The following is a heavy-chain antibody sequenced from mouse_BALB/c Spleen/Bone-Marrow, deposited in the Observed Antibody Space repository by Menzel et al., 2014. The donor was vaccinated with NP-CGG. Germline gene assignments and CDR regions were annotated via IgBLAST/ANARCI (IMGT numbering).Heavy chain of an antibody. CDR1: GYTFTDYE. J-gene: IGHJ4*01. V-gene: IGHV1-15*01. CDR3: TRGGLRHYAMDY. CDR2: IHPGSGGT. Sequence: QVQLQQSGAELVRPGASVKLSCKALGYTFTDYEMHWVKQSPEYGLEWVGAIHPGSGGTDYNQRLKGKATLTADKSSSKAYMELSSLTSEDSAVYYCTRGGLRHYAMDYWGQGTSVTVSS. D-gene: IGHD2-4*01.